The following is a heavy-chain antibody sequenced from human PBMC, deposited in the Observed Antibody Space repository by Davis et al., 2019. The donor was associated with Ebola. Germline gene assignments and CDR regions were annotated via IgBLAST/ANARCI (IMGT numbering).Heavy chain of an antibody. D-gene: IGHD3-10*01. CDR3: ARLVGEFYFYGMDV. CDR2: ISGYNGNT. J-gene: IGHJ6*04. V-gene: IGHV1-18*04. Sequence: ASVKVSCKASGYTFTSYGISWVRQAPGQGLEWMGWISGYNGNTNYAQKFQGRVTMTRNTSISTAYMELSSLRSEDTAVYYCARLVGEFYFYGMDVWGKGTTVTVSS. CDR1: GYTFTSYG.